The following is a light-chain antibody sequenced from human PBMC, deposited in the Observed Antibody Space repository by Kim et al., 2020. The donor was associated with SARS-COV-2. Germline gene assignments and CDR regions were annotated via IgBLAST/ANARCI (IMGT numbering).Light chain of an antibody. CDR1: QSVSSNY. CDR2: LAS. Sequence: LSPGESATLSCRASQSVSSNYLAWYHQRPGQAPRLLIYLASTRATGAPDRFSVSGSGTDFTLTIRRLEPEDSGVFYCQQYDTSPYTFGQGTKLEI. V-gene: IGKV3-20*01. J-gene: IGKJ2*01. CDR3: QQYDTSPYT.